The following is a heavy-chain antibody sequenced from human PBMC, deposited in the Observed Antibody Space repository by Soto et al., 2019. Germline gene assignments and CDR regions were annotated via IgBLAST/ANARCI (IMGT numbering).Heavy chain of an antibody. J-gene: IGHJ4*02. CDR1: GFSLSNARMG. V-gene: IGHV2-26*01. Sequence: QVTLTESGPVLVKPTETLTLTCTVSGFSLSNARMGVSWILQPTGKALEWLAHFFSNDEQSYTTSLKRRLTIPQDTSKSLVVLTMTNTDPVDTPTYYGARGVGARGFVEYWGQGTLVIVSS. CDR2: FFSNDEQ. D-gene: IGHD1-26*01. CDR3: ARGVGARGFVEY.